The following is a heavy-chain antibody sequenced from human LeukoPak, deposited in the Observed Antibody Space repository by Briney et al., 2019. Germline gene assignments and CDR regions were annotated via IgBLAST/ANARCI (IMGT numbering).Heavy chain of an antibody. CDR2: VSYTRVAT. Sequence: GGSLRLSCAASGFTFSSFALSWVRQAPGKGLEWVSGVSYTRVATYYADSVKGRFTISRDDSQNILYLQMNGLRAEDTAVYFCAKAFREFGTSSSYSSFDSWGQGTMVTVSS. CDR3: AKAFREFGTSSSYSSFDS. D-gene: IGHD5-18*01. J-gene: IGHJ3*01. V-gene: IGHV3-23*01. CDR1: GFTFSSFA.